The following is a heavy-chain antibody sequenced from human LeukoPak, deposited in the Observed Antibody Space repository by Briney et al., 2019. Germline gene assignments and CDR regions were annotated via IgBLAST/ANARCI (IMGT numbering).Heavy chain of an antibody. D-gene: IGHD6-13*01. CDR2: IRSKTYGGTT. V-gene: IGHV3-49*04. CDR3: SRSSLGAFDI. CDR1: GFTFSSYW. Sequence: PGGSLRLSCAASGFTFSSYWMSWVRQAPGKGLEWVGFIRSKTYGGTTEYAASVKGRFTISRDDSKSIAYLQMNSLKTEDTAVYYCSRSSLGAFDIWGQGTMVTVSS. J-gene: IGHJ3*02.